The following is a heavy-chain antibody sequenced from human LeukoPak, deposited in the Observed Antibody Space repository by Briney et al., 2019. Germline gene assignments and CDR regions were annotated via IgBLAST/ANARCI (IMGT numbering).Heavy chain of an antibody. D-gene: IGHD3-3*01. Sequence: PSETLSLTCAVYGGSFSGYYWSWIRQPPGKGLEWIGEINHSGSTNYNPSLKSRVTISVDTSKNQFSLKLSSVTAADTAVYYCARGRSVTNFWSYYENSFRFDYWGQGTLVTVSS. CDR3: ARGRSVTNFWSYYENSFRFDY. CDR2: INHSGST. J-gene: IGHJ4*02. CDR1: GGSFSGYY. V-gene: IGHV4-34*01.